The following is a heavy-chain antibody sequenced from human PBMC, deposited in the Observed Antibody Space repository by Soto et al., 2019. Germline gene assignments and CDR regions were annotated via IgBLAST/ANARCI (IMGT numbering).Heavy chain of an antibody. CDR2: IKQDGSEQ. J-gene: IGHJ4*02. V-gene: IGHV3-7*03. Sequence: GGSLRLSCAASGFTFSTYWMTWVRQAPGKGLAWVANIKQDGSEQYYVDSVKGRFTISRDNAKNSLYLQMNSLRAEDTAVYYCAREWSPPLAVFDYWGQGPLVTVSS. CDR3: AREWSPPLAVFDY. CDR1: GFTFSTYW. D-gene: IGHD1-26*01.